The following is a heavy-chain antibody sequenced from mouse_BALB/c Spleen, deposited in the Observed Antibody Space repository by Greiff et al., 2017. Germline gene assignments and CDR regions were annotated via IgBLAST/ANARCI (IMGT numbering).Heavy chain of an antibody. CDR2: ISYSGST. CDR1: GYSITSDYA. D-gene: IGHD4-1*01. CDR3: ARGNWADY. V-gene: IGHV3-2*02. J-gene: IGHJ2*01. Sequence: EVQLQESGPGLVKPSQSLSLTCTVTGYSITSDYAWNWIRQFPGNKLEWMGYISYSGSTSYNPSLKSRISITRDTSKNQFFLQLNSVTTEDTATYYCARGNWADYWGQGTTLTVSS.